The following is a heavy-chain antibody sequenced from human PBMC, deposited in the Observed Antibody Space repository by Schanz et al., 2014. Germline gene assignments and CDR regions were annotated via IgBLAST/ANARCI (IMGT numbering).Heavy chain of an antibody. D-gene: IGHD1-26*01. Sequence: EVQLVESGGGLVQPGGSLRLSCAASGFSFRKSAMSWVRQAPGKGLEWVSFVHPGGSTYYPDSVKGRFTISRDNAENTLFLQMNSLRAEDTAVYYCARDHTTESYYSAGPPIDYWGQGTLLTVSS. CDR3: ARDHTTESYYSAGPPIDY. V-gene: IGHV3-23*03. CDR2: VHPGGST. CDR1: GFSFRKSA. J-gene: IGHJ4*02.